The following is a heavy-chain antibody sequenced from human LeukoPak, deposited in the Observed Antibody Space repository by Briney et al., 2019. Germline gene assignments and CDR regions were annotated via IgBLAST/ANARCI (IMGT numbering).Heavy chain of an antibody. CDR2: IYYSGST. J-gene: IGHJ6*03. D-gene: IGHD2-2*01. Sequence: SETLSLTCTVSGGSISSYYWSWIRQPPGKGLEWIGYIYYSGSTNYNPSLKSRVTISVDTSKNQFSLKLNSVTAADTAVYYCASYARDIVVVPPPGYYYMDVWGKGTTVTVSS. CDR3: ASYARDIVVVPPPGYYYMDV. V-gene: IGHV4-59*12. CDR1: GGSISSYY.